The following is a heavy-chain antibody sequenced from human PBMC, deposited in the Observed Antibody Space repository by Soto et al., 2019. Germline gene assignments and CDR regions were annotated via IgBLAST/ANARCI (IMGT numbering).Heavy chain of an antibody. D-gene: IGHD5-12*01. CDR2: IYYSGST. CDR1: GGSISSGDYY. J-gene: IGHJ4*02. V-gene: IGHV4-30-4*01. Sequence: QVQLQESGPGLVKPSQTLSLTCTVSGGSISSGDYYWSWIRQPPGKGLEWIGYIYYSGSTYYNASLKSRVTISVDTSKNQYSLKLRSVTAADTAVYYCSRGLGVYSGYIWGQGTLVTVSS. CDR3: SRGLGVYSGYI.